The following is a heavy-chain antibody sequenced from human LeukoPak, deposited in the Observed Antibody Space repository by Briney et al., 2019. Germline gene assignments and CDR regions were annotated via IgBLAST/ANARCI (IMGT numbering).Heavy chain of an antibody. Sequence: GGSLRLSCAASGFTFNNYAMSWVRQAPGKGLEWVSAISPGGSDTYYADSLRGRFSISRDNSKKTLSLQMSSLRAEDSAVYYCAKRGGYETMAAFDYWGQGTLVTVSS. J-gene: IGHJ4*02. CDR1: GFTFNNYA. CDR2: ISPGGSDT. CDR3: AKRGGYETMAAFDY. V-gene: IGHV3-23*01. D-gene: IGHD3-10*01.